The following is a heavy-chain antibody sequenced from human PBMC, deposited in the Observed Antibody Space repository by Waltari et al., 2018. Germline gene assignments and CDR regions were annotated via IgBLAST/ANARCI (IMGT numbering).Heavy chain of an antibody. CDR3: AITGYSGYAPFDY. CDR1: GFTVSSNY. J-gene: IGHJ4*02. V-gene: IGHV3-53*01. D-gene: IGHD5-12*01. Sequence: EVQLVESGGGLIQPGGSLRLSCAASGFTVSSNYMSWVRQAPGKGLEWVSVIYSGGSTYYADCVKGRFTISRDNSKNTLYLQMNSLRAEDTAVYYCAITGYSGYAPFDYWGQGTLVTVSS. CDR2: IYSGGST.